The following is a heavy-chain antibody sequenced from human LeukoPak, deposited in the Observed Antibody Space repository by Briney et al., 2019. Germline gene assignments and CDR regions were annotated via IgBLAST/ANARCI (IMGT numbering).Heavy chain of an antibody. CDR2: IYYSGNT. CDR1: GGSISSYY. D-gene: IGHD6-6*01. CDR3: ARHRGSYSSSDFDY. J-gene: IGHJ4*02. Sequence: SETLSLTCTVSGGSISSYYWSWIRQPPGKGLEWIGYIYYSGNTNYNPSLKSRVTMSVDTSKNQFSLKLSSVTAADTAVYYCARHRGSYSSSDFDYWGQGTLVTVSS. V-gene: IGHV4-59*08.